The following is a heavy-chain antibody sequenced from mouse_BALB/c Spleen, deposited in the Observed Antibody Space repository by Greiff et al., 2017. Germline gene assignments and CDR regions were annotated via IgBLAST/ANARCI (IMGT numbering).Heavy chain of an antibody. Sequence: QVQLKQSGAELAKPGASVKMSCKASGYTFTSYWMHWVKQRPGQGLEWIGYINPSTGYTEYNQKFKDKATLTADKSSSTAYMQLSSLTSEDSAVYYCARRLYDPYAMDYWVKEPQSPSPQ. CDR3: ARRLYDPYAMDY. CDR1: GYTFTSYW. CDR2: INPSTGYT. V-gene: IGHV1-7*01. J-gene: IGHJ4*01. D-gene: IGHD1-1*01.